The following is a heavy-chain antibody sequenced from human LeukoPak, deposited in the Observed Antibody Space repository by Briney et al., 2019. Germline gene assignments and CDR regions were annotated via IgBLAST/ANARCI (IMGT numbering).Heavy chain of an antibody. D-gene: IGHD1-26*01. V-gene: IGHV4-59*01. Sequence: KPSETLSLTCSVSGVSISTYYWIWIRQPPAKGLEWMGFVSYSGSTKYNPSLKSRVTMSVDTSKNQFSLKLNSVTAADTAVYYCARMYSGTSYYFDYWGQGTLVTVSS. CDR1: GVSISTYY. J-gene: IGHJ4*02. CDR2: VSYSGST. CDR3: ARMYSGTSYYFDY.